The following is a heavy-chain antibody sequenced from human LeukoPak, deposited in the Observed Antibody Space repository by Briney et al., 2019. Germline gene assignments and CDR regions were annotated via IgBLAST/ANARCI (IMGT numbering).Heavy chain of an antibody. CDR1: GFTFSSYA. CDR3: ARARGDPAFTIFGVVIMGYMDV. J-gene: IGHJ6*03. CDR2: ISGSGGST. Sequence: GGSLRLSCAASGFTFSSYAMSWVRQAPGKGLEWVSAISGSGGSTYYADSVKGRFTISRDNAKNSLYLQMNSLRAEDTAVYYCARARGDPAFTIFGVVIMGYMDVWGKGTTVTVSS. D-gene: IGHD3-3*01. V-gene: IGHV3-23*01.